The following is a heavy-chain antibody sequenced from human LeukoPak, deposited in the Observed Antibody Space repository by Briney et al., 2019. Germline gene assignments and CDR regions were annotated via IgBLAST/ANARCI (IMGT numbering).Heavy chain of an antibody. CDR2: IYYSGST. CDR1: GGSISSGEYS. Sequence: SETLSLTCTVSGGSISSGEYSWNWIRQPPGKGLEWIGSIYYSGSTYYNPSLKSRVTISVDTSKNQFSLKLSSVTAADTAVYYCARHAYSGYVDAFDIWGQGTMVTVSS. J-gene: IGHJ3*02. V-gene: IGHV4-39*01. CDR3: ARHAYSGYVDAFDI. D-gene: IGHD5-12*01.